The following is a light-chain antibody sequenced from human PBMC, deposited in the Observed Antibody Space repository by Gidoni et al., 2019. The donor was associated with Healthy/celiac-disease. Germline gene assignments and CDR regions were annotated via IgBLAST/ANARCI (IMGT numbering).Light chain of an antibody. Sequence: QSALTQPASVSGSPGPSITISCTGTSSDVRSYNLVSWYQQHPGKAPKLMIYEGSKRPSGVSNRFSGSKSGNTASLTISGRQAEDEADYYCCSYAGSSTFGVVFGGGTKLTVL. CDR3: CSYAGSSTFGVV. CDR2: EGS. J-gene: IGLJ2*01. CDR1: SSDVRSYNL. V-gene: IGLV2-23*03.